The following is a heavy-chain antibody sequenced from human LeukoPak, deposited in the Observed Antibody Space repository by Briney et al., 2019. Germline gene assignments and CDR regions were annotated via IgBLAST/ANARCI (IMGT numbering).Heavy chain of an antibody. CDR1: GFTVSSNY. V-gene: IGHV3-66*01. J-gene: IGHJ4*02. Sequence: GGSLRLSCAASGFTVSSNYMSWVRQAPGKGLEWVSVIYSGGSTYYADSVKGRFTISSDNSKNTLYLQMNSLRAEDTAVYYCAKYSSSGGYTKGGAFDIWGQGTLVTVS. CDR2: IYSGGST. D-gene: IGHD3/OR15-3a*01. CDR3: AKYSSSGGYTKGGAFDI.